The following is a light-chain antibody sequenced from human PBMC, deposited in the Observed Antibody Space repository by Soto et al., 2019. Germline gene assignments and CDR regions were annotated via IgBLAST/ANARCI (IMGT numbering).Light chain of an antibody. CDR3: SSKTSSSSPFV. CDR1: TSDVGAYNY. CDR2: EVS. Sequence: HSVLTQPASVSGSPGQSITISCTGSTSDVGAYNYVSWYKHHPGQAPQLMIYEVSNRPSGVSNRFSGSKSGNTASLTISGLQADDEGDYYCSSKTSSSSPFVFGTGTKVTV. V-gene: IGLV2-14*01. J-gene: IGLJ1*01.